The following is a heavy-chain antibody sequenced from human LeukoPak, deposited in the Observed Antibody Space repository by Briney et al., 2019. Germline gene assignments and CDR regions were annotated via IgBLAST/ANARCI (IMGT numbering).Heavy chain of an antibody. Sequence: PSETLSLTCTVSGGSISSSSYYWGWIRQPPGKGLEWIGSIYYSGSTYYNPSLKSRVTISVDTSKNQFSLKLSSVTAADTAVYYCARAHGPLDYYDSSGYYYNAFDIWGQGTMVTVSS. CDR2: IYYSGST. D-gene: IGHD3-22*01. CDR3: ARAHGPLDYYDSSGYYYNAFDI. V-gene: IGHV4-39*07. CDR1: GGSISSSSYY. J-gene: IGHJ3*02.